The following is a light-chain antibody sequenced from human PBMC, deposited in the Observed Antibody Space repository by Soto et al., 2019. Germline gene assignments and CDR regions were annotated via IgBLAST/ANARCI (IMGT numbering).Light chain of an antibody. Sequence: EVVLTQSPGTLSLSPGERATLSCRASQSVSSSYLAWYQHKPGQAPRLLIYGASTRAPGIPDRFSGGGSGTYFTLTISRLEPEDFAVYYCQQYGRSPPGFTFGPGTKVDIK. V-gene: IGKV3-20*01. CDR1: QSVSSSY. CDR3: QQYGRSPPGFT. CDR2: GAS. J-gene: IGKJ3*01.